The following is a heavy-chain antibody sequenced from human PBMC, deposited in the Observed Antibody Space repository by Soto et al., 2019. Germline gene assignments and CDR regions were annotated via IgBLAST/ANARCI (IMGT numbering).Heavy chain of an antibody. J-gene: IGHJ6*02. D-gene: IGHD6-13*01. CDR2: ISYDGRNK. CDR1: GFTFSNYG. CDR3: AKARLAAAGSWYGMDV. Sequence: PGGSLRLSCAASGFTFSNYGMHWVRQAPGKGLEWVAIISYDGRNKYYADSVKGRFIISRDNSKNTLYLQMNSLRVEDTAVYYCAKARLAAAGSWYGMDVWGQGTTVTVSS. V-gene: IGHV3-30*18.